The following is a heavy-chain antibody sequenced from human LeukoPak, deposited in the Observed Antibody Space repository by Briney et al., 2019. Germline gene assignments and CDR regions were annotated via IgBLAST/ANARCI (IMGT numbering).Heavy chain of an antibody. Sequence: GGSLRLSCAASGFTFSSYTMNWVRQAPGKGLEWVSCISNSSRYIYYADSVKGRFTISRDNAKNSLFLQMNSLRAEDTAVYFCARDGLVATTGDFDYWGLGILVTVSS. CDR3: ARDGLVATTGDFDY. V-gene: IGHV3-21*01. CDR2: ISNSSRYI. CDR1: GFTFSSYT. J-gene: IGHJ4*02. D-gene: IGHD1-26*01.